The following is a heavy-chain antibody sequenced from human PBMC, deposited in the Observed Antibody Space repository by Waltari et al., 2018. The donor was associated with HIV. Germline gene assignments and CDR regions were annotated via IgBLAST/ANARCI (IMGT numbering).Heavy chain of an antibody. J-gene: IGHJ1*01. D-gene: IGHD6-19*01. CDR3: AKEEYSSGWFGVSFQH. CDR1: GFTFSNYA. CDR2: ISGSGGTT. Sequence: EVQLLESGGGLVQPGGSLRLSCAASGFTFSNYAMSWVRQAPGKGVEWVSAISGSGGTTYDADSVKGRFTISRDNSKNTLYRQMNSLRAGDTAVYYCAKEEYSSGWFGVSFQHWGQGTLVTVSS. V-gene: IGHV3-23*01.